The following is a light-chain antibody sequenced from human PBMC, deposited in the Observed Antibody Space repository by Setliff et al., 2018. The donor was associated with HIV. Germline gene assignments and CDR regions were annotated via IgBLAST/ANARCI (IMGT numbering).Light chain of an antibody. CDR2: DVS. CDR1: SSDVGGYDF. V-gene: IGLV2-14*03. Sequence: QPALTQPASVSGSPGQSITISCIGTSSDVGGYDFVSWYQQRPGKAPKLIIFDVSERPSVVSHRFSGSKSGNTASLTISGLQTEDEADYFCASYRSPATYVFGIGTKVTVL. CDR3: ASYRSPATYV. J-gene: IGLJ1*01.